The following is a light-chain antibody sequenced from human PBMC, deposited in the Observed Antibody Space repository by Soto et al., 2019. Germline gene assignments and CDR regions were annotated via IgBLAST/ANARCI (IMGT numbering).Light chain of an antibody. J-gene: IGKJ4*01. CDR3: QQLSRYPLT. CDR2: SAS. CDR1: QALSIY. V-gene: IGKV1-9*01. Sequence: DIQLTQSPSVLSASVGDTVTITCRASQALSIYLAGYQQKPGKAPDLLIYSASTLQSGVPSRFSGSGSETEFSLTIRALQPEDFATYYCQQLSRYPLTFGGGTKVDIK.